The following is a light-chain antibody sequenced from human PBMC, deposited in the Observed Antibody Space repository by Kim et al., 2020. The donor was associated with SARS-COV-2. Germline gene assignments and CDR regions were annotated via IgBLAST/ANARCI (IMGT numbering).Light chain of an antibody. V-gene: IGKV1-27*01. J-gene: IGKJ1*01. CDR2: DAS. CDR1: QGISNN. Sequence: ASWGDRVPLTCRASQGISNNLAWYQNKPGEVPQLLIYDASALQSGVPSRFSGSGSGTDFTLTIGGLQPEDVATYYCQNYNSAPRTFGQGTKVDIK. CDR3: QNYNSAPRT.